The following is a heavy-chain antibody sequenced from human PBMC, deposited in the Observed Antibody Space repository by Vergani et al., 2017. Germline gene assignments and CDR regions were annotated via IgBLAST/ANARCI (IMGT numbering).Heavy chain of an antibody. CDR3: VRDLDCSPINCYHGFDP. J-gene: IGHJ5*02. CDR2: ISWNSGRT. V-gene: IGHV3-9*01. D-gene: IGHD2-15*01. CDR1: GFKFGDYA. Sequence: EVQLVESGGGMVQPGRSLRLSCGASGFKFGDYAMHWVRQAPGKGLEWVSGISWNSGRTDYADSVKGRFIICRDNAKKSLSLIMNSLRPEDTALYYCVRDLDCSPINCYHGFDPWGQGTLVTVSS.